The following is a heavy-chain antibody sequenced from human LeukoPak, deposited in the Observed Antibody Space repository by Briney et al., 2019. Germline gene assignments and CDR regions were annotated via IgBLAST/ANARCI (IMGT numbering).Heavy chain of an antibody. CDR2: ISSSSSYI. CDR1: GFTSSSYS. Sequence: PGGSLRLSCAASGFTSSSYSMNWVRQAPGKGLEWVSSISSSSSYIYYADSVKGRFTISRDNSKNTLYFQMSSLRPEDTAVYYCVKIVMAGGYFDYWGQGTLVTVSS. CDR3: VKIVMAGGYFDY. J-gene: IGHJ4*02. D-gene: IGHD3-16*01. V-gene: IGHV3-21*01.